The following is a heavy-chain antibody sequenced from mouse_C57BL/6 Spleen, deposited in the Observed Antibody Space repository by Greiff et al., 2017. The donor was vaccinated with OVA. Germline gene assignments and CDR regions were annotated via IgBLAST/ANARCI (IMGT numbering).Heavy chain of an antibody. CDR2: IHPSDSDT. CDR1: GYTFTSYW. V-gene: IGHV1-74*01. CDR3: ARTGIYYDYDWYFDV. Sequence: VQLKQPGAELVKPGASVKVSCKASGYTFTSYWMHWVKQRPGQGLEWIGRIHPSDSDTNYNQKFKGKATLTVDKSSSTAYMQLSSLTSEDSAVYYCARTGIYYDYDWYFDVWGTGTTVTVSS. J-gene: IGHJ1*03. D-gene: IGHD2-4*01.